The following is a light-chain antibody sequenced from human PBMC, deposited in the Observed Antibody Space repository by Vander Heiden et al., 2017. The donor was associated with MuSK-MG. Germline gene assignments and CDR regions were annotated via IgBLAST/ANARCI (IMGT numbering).Light chain of an antibody. J-gene: IGLJ2*01. CDR2: QDS. V-gene: IGLV3-1*01. Sequence: SYELTQPPSVSVSPGQTASITCSGDKLGDKYACWYQQKPGQSPGLGSYQDSKRPSGIPEFFSGANSGKKVNMTSSGTQAMEESDDYCKEWESRTVVFGGGTKLTVL. CDR1: KLGDKY. CDR3: KEWESRTVV.